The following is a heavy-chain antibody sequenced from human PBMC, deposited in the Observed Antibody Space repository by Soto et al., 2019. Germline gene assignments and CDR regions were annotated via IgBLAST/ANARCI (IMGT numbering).Heavy chain of an antibody. Sequence: QVQLVQSGAEVKKPGSSVKVSCKASGGTFSSYAISWVRQAPGQGLEWMGGIIPIFGTANYAQKFQGRVTITADESTSTAYMELSSLRYEDTAVYYCAIEWGRGGYCSSTSCYVYDYWGQGTLVTVSS. CDR1: GGTFSSYA. J-gene: IGHJ4*02. D-gene: IGHD2-2*01. CDR2: IIPIFGTA. V-gene: IGHV1-69*01. CDR3: AIEWGRGGYCSSTSCYVYDY.